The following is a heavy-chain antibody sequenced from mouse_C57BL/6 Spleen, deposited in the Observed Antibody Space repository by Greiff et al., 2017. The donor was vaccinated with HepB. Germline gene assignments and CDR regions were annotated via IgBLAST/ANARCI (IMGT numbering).Heavy chain of an antibody. CDR1: GYAFSSSW. J-gene: IGHJ2*01. CDR2: IYPGDGDT. D-gene: IGHD4-1*01. CDR3: ARSDWDEGDY. Sequence: QVQLQQSGPELVKPGASVKISCKASGYAFSSSWMNWVKQRPGKGLEWIGRIYPGDGDTNYNGKFEGKATLTADKSSSTAYMQLSSLTSEDSAVYFCARSDWDEGDYWGQGTTLTVSS. V-gene: IGHV1-82*01.